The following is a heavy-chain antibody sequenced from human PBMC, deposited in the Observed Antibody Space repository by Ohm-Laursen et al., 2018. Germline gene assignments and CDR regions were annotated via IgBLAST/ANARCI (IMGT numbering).Heavy chain of an antibody. J-gene: IGHJ5*02. Sequence: SLRLSCAASGFIFRNFGMHWVRQAPGKGLEWVAAIWYDGSNKYYADSVKGRFTISRDNSRNTLYLQMDSLRAEDTAVYYCARVSRGTLQSPWGQGTLVTVSS. CDR1: GFIFRNFG. CDR3: ARVSRGTLQSP. D-gene: IGHD5-24*01. CDR2: IWYDGSNK. V-gene: IGHV3-33*01.